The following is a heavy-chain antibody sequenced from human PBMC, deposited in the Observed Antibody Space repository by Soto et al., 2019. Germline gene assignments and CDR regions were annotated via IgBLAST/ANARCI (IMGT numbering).Heavy chain of an antibody. V-gene: IGHV3-21*01. D-gene: IGHD3-3*01. CDR1: GFTFSSYS. CDR3: ARDPHDFWSAYYNQIDY. J-gene: IGHJ4*02. CDR2: ISSSSSYI. Sequence: PGGSLRLSCAASGFTFSSYSMNWVRQAPGKGLEWVSSISSSSSYIYYADSVKGRFTISRDNAKNSLYLQMNSLSAEDTAVYYCARDPHDFWSAYYNQIDYWGQGTLVTVSS.